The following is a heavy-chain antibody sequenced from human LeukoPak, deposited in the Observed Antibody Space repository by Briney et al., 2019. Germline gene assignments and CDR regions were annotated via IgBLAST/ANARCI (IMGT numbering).Heavy chain of an antibody. V-gene: IGHV3-74*01. CDR1: GFTFGSYW. D-gene: IGHD3/OR15-3a*01. CDR2: INSEGSST. J-gene: IGHJ4*02. CDR3: VRSWTGCYRPFDY. Sequence: GGSLRLSCAASGFTFGSYWMHWVRQVPGEGLVWVSRINSEGSSTSYADSVKGRFTISRDNAKNTVNLQMNSLRAEDTAVYYCVRSWTGCYRPFDYWGQGTLVTVSS.